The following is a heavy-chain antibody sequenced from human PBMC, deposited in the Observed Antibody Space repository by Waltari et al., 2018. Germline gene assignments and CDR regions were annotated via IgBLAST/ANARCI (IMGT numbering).Heavy chain of an antibody. V-gene: IGHV3-43*01. J-gene: IGHJ3*02. Sequence: EVQLVESGGVVVQLGWSLRLSCAASGFTFDAYTMHCVRQARGKGLEWVSLISWDGGSTYYAESVKGRFTISRDNSKNSLYLQMNSLRTEDTALYYCAKDKVPMVRGVIGDAFDIWGQGTMVTVSS. CDR2: ISWDGGST. CDR1: GFTFDAYT. CDR3: AKDKVPMVRGVIGDAFDI. D-gene: IGHD3-10*01.